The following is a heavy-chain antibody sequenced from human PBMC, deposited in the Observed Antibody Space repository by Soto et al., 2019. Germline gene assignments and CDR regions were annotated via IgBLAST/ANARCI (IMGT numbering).Heavy chain of an antibody. CDR3: AKDRRSWSNWFDP. J-gene: IGHJ5*02. V-gene: IGHV3-30*18. Sequence: GGSLRLSCAASGFTFSSYGMHWVRQAPGKGLEWVAVISYDGSNKYYADSAKGRFTISRDNSKNTLYLQMNSLRAEDTAVYYCAKDRRSWSNWFDPWGQGTLVTVSS. D-gene: IGHD6-13*01. CDR2: ISYDGSNK. CDR1: GFTFSSYG.